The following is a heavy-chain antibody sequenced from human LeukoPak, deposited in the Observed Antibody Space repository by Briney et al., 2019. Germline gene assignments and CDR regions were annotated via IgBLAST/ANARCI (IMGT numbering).Heavy chain of an antibody. CDR2: FDPEDGET. CDR1: GYTLTELS. Sequence: GASVKVSCKVSGYTLTELSMHWVRQAPGKGLEWMGGFDPEDGETIYAQKFQGRVTMTEDTSTDTAYMELSSLRSEDAAVYYCATHLGSSVRAFDIWGQGTMVTVSS. D-gene: IGHD1-26*01. V-gene: IGHV1-24*01. CDR3: ATHLGSSVRAFDI. J-gene: IGHJ3*02.